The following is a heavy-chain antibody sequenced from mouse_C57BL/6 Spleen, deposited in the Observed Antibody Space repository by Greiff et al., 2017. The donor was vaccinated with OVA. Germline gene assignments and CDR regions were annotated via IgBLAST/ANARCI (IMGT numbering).Heavy chain of an antibody. CDR3: ARNDYGRDYAMDY. Sequence: VQLQQSGAELVRPGTSVKVSCKASGYAFTNYLIEWVKQRPGQGLEWIGVINPGSGGPNYNEKFKGKATLTADKSSSTAYMQLSSLTSEDSAVYFCARNDYGRDYAMDYWGQGTSVTVSS. V-gene: IGHV1-54*01. D-gene: IGHD2-1*01. CDR1: GYAFTNYL. CDR2: INPGSGGP. J-gene: IGHJ4*01.